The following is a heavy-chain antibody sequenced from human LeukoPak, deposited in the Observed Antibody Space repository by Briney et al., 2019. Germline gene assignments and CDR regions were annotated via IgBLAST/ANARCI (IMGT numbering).Heavy chain of an antibody. V-gene: IGHV3-48*01. CDR1: GFTFSSYS. J-gene: IGHJ4*02. CDR3: AKDPAMGQFAY. D-gene: IGHD5-18*01. Sequence: GGSLRLSCAASGFTFSSYSMNWVRQAPGKGLEWVSYISSSSSSIYYADSVKGRFTISRDNAKNSLYLQMNSLRAEDTAVYYCAKDPAMGQFAYGGQGTLVTVSA. CDR2: ISSSSSSI.